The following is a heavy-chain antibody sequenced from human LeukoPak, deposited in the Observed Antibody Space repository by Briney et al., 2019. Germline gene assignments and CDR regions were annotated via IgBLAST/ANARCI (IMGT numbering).Heavy chain of an antibody. CDR2: IIPILGIV. CDR3: ARRIAAAELDY. Sequence: SVKVSCKASGGTFNSFAIDWVRQAPGQGLEWMGRIIPILGIVNYAQKFQGRVTITADKSTSTVYMELRSLRSDDTAVYYCARRIAAAELDYWGQGTLVTVSS. CDR1: GGTFNSFA. V-gene: IGHV1-69*04. D-gene: IGHD6-13*01. J-gene: IGHJ4*02.